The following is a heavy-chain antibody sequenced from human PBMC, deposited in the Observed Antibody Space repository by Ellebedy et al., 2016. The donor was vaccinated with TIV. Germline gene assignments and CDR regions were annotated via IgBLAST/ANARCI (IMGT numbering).Heavy chain of an antibody. Sequence: GESLKISCAASGFSVSYTYMNWVRQAPGKGPEWVSVIYSGGSTYYADSVKVRFTISRDDSKNAVSLQMNNRSPEGTAIYYCTRHYYFDSWGQGTLVTVSS. CDR3: TRHYYFDS. J-gene: IGHJ4*02. V-gene: IGHV3-66*04. CDR2: IYSGGST. CDR1: GFSVSYTY.